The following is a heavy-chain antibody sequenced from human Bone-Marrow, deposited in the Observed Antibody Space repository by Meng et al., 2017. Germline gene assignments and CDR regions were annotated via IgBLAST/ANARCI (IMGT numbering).Heavy chain of an antibody. D-gene: IGHD6-13*01. Sequence: QGRRQGSGPGLVKPSQTLSLTCTVSGGSISSGGYYWSWIRQHPGKGLEWIGYIYYSGSTYYNPSLKSRVTISVDTSKNQFSLKLSSVTAADTAVYYCARGPLSAAGTMGYFQHWGQGTLVTVSS. CDR1: GGSISSGGYY. J-gene: IGHJ1*01. CDR3: ARGPLSAAGTMGYFQH. V-gene: IGHV4-31*03. CDR2: IYYSGST.